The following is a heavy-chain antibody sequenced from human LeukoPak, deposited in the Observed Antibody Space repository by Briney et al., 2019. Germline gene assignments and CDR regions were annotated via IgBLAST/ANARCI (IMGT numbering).Heavy chain of an antibody. J-gene: IGHJ6*02. CDR2: ISYDGSNK. CDR3: AKDHLNSVSYHGYYYGMDV. CDR1: GFTFSSYG. V-gene: IGHV3-30*18. Sequence: PGGSLRLSCAASGFTFSSYGMSWVRQAPGKGLEWVAVISYDGSNKYYADSVKGRFTISRDNSKNTLYLQMNRLRAEDTAVYYCAKDHLNSVSYHGYYYGMDVWGQRATVTVPS. D-gene: IGHD1-26*01.